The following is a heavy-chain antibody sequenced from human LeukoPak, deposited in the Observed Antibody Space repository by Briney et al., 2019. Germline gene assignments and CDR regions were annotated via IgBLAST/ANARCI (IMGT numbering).Heavy chain of an antibody. CDR3: ASIRGGGYLAAFDF. D-gene: IGHD1-26*01. J-gene: IGHJ3*01. CDR2: FDPEDGET. V-gene: IGHV1-24*01. CDR1: GYTLTEVS. Sequence: ASVKVSCKXSGYTLTEVSMHWVRQTPGKGLEWVGGFDPEDGETIYAQEFQGRVTMTEDTSTDTAYMDLSSLRSEDTAVYYCASIRGGGYLAAFDFWGQGTMVTVSS.